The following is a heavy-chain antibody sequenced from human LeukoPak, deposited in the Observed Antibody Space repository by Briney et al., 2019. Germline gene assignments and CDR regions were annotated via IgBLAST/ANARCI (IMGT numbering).Heavy chain of an antibody. J-gene: IGHJ4*02. CDR1: GFTFSSYA. D-gene: IGHD3-22*01. CDR3: AKPLVVISIFDY. Sequence: GGSLRLSCAASGFTFSSYAMSWVRQAPGKGLEWVSAISGSGGSTYYADSVKGRFTISRDNSKNTLYLQMDSLRAEDTAVYYCAKPLVVISIFDYWGQGTLVTVSS. CDR2: ISGSGGST. V-gene: IGHV3-23*01.